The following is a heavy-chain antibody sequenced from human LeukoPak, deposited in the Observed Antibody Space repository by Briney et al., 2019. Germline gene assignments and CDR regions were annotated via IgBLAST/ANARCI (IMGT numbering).Heavy chain of an antibody. CDR3: ARDRDGDDAFDI. Sequence: GGSLRLSCAASGFTFSSYSMNWVRQAPGKGLEWVSYIRSSSRTIYYADSVKGRFTISRDNAKNSLFLQMNSLRAEDTAVYYCARDRDGDDAFDIWGQGTMVTVSS. V-gene: IGHV3-48*01. CDR2: IRSSSRTI. D-gene: IGHD3-10*01. CDR1: GFTFSSYS. J-gene: IGHJ3*02.